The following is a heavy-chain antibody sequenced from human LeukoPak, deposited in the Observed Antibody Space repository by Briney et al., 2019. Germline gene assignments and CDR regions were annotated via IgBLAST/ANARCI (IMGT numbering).Heavy chain of an antibody. Sequence: KPSETLSLTCAVYGGSFSGYYWSWIRQPPGKGLEWIGEINHSGSTNYNPSLKSRVTISVDTSKNQFSLKLSSVTAADTAVYYCARTHYYDSSGYEGSYYFDYRGQGTLVTVSS. J-gene: IGHJ4*02. CDR3: ARTHYYDSSGYEGSYYFDY. CDR2: INHSGST. D-gene: IGHD3-22*01. V-gene: IGHV4-34*01. CDR1: GGSFSGYY.